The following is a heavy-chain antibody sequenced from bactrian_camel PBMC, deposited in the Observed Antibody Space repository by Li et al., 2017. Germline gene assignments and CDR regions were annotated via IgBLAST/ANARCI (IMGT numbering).Heavy chain of an antibody. D-gene: IGHD5*01. Sequence: HVQLVESGGGSVQAGGSLRLSCEASGGTYSHYRPYCMAWFRQPPGKSREGVAAIDTRGSVTIADSVKGRFTISVDNAKNTLYLQMNSLNPEDTGTYTCAAGQGVGWCLDVIRVGAEADFDYWGQGTQVTVS. J-gene: IGHJ6*01. V-gene: IGHV3S57*01. CDR3: AAGQGVGWCLDVIRVGAEADFDY. CDR1: GGTYSHYRPYC. CDR2: IDTRGSV.